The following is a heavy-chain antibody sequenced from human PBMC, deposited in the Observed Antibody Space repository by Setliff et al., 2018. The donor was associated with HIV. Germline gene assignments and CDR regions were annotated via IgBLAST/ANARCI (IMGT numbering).Heavy chain of an antibody. CDR3: AYYRDSTVHQEY. V-gene: IGHV3-15*07. J-gene: IGHJ4*02. D-gene: IGHD3-16*02. CDR1: GFSFSDAW. CDR2: IKSKINGGTT. Sequence: GGSLRLSCAASGFSFSDAWMKWVRQAPGKGLEWVGRIKSKINGGTTDHAAPLKGRFTISRDDSKNTRYLQMNSLKTEDTAVYYCAYYRDSTVHQEYWGQGTLVTVSS.